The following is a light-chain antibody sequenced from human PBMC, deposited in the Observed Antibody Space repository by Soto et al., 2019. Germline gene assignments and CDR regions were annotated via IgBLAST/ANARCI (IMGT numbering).Light chain of an antibody. CDR1: SSDVGGYSY. CDR2: EVS. V-gene: IGLV2-14*01. CDR3: SSYTSSSTLAVV. J-gene: IGLJ2*01. Sequence: QSALTQPASVSGSPGQSITISCTGTSSDVGGYSYVSWYQQHPGKAPKLMIYEVSNRPSGVSNRFSGSKSGNTASLTISGLQAEDEADYYCSSYTSSSTLAVVFGGGTKVTVL.